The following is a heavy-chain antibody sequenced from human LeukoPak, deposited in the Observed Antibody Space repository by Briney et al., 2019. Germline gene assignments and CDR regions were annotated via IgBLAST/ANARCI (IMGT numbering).Heavy chain of an antibody. J-gene: IGHJ4*02. CDR1: GGTFSSYA. CDR3: AREEGYSGYETHFDY. D-gene: IGHD5-12*01. Sequence: SVKVSCKASGGTFSSYAISWVRQAPGQGLEWMGRIIPILGIANYAQKFQGRVTITADKSTSTAYMELSSLRSEDTAVYYCAREEGYSGYETHFDYWGQGTLVTVSP. V-gene: IGHV1-69*04. CDR2: IIPILGIA.